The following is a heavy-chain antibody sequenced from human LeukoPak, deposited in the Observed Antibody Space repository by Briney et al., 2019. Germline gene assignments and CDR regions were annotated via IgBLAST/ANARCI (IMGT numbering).Heavy chain of an antibody. CDR2: ISYDGSNK. V-gene: IGHV3-30*18. CDR3: AKDDSNLWHYFDY. Sequence: GGSLRLSCAASGFTFSSYGMHWVRQAPGKGLEWVAVISYDGSNKYYADSVKGRFTISRDNSKNTLYLQMNSLRAEDTAVHYCAKDDSNLWHYFDYWGQGTLVTVSS. D-gene: IGHD2-21*01. CDR1: GFTFSSYG. J-gene: IGHJ4*02.